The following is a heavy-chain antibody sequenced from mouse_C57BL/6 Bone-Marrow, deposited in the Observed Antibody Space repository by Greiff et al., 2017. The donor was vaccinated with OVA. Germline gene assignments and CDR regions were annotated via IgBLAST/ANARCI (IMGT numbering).Heavy chain of an antibody. CDR3: AREKAY. V-gene: IGHV5-4*01. J-gene: IGHJ3*01. CDR2: ISDGGSYT. Sequence: EVQLVESGGGLVKPGGSLKLSCAASGFTFSSYAMSWVRQTPEKRLEWVATISDGGSYTYYPDNVKGRFTISRDNAKNNLYLQMSHLKSEDTAMYYCAREKAYWSQGTLVTVSA. CDR1: GFTFSSYA.